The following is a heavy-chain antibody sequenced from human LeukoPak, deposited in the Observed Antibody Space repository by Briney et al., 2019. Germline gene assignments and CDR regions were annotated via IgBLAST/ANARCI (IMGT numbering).Heavy chain of an antibody. V-gene: IGHV4-59*07. D-gene: IGHD3-16*01. CDR2: IHYTGKP. CDR3: ARFGVDYDMDV. Sequence: SVTLSLTCSVSGGPISGHYWTWIRQPPGKGLEWIGQIHYTGKPDYNPSLKSRITISVDTSKNQVYRQVSSVTAADSAIYYCARFGVDYDMDVWGHGTTVTVFS. J-gene: IGHJ6*02. CDR1: GGPISGHY.